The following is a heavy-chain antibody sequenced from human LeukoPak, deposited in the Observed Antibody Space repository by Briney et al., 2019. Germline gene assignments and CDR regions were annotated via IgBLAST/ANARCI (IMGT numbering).Heavy chain of an antibody. CDR1: GGSFSGYY. D-gene: IGHD3-9*01. J-gene: IGHJ3*02. V-gene: IGHV4-34*01. CDR2: INHSGST. CDR3: AILDRVRGAFDI. Sequence: SETLSLTCAVYGGSFSGYYWTWIRQSPGKGLEWIGEINHSGSTNYNPSLKSRVTISVDTSKNQFSLKLSSVTAADTAVYYCAILDRVRGAFDIWGQGTMVTVSS.